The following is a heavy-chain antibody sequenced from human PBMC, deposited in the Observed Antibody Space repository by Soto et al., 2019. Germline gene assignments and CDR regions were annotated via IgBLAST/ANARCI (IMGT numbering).Heavy chain of an antibody. V-gene: IGHV5-10-1*01. Sequence: GESLKISCKGPGNNLTSYWISWVRQMPGKGLEWMGRIDPSDSYTNYSPSFQGHVTISADKSISTAYLQMDTLKTEDTGMYYCTIDKTAQYDFDYWGQGTLVTVSS. J-gene: IGHJ4*02. CDR2: IDPSDSYT. D-gene: IGHD2-2*01. CDR1: GNNLTSYW. CDR3: TIDKTAQYDFDY.